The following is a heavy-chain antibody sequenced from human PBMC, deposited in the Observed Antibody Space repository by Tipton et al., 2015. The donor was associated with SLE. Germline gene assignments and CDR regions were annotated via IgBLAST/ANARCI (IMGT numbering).Heavy chain of an antibody. V-gene: IGHV3-21*03. CDR2: ISSSSSYI. CDR3: ARARVSEGYFQH. Sequence: LSCAASGFTFSSYSMNWVRQAPGKGLEWVSSISSSSSYIYYADSVKGRFTISRDNAKNSLYLQMNSLRAEDTAVYYCARARVSEGYFQHWGQGTLFTVSS. CDR1: GFTFSSYS. D-gene: IGHD6-13*01. J-gene: IGHJ1*01.